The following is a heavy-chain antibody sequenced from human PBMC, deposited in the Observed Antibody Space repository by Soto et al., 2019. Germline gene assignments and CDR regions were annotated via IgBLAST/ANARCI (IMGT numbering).Heavy chain of an antibody. J-gene: IGHJ4*02. Sequence: ASVKVSCKASGYTFTSYAMHWVRQAPGQRLEWMGWINAGNGNTKYSQKFQGRVTITRDTSASTPYMELSSLRSEDTAVYYCARVIGGWYYFDYWGQGTLVTVSS. V-gene: IGHV1-3*01. CDR3: ARVIGGWYYFDY. D-gene: IGHD6-19*01. CDR1: GYTFTSYA. CDR2: INAGNGNT.